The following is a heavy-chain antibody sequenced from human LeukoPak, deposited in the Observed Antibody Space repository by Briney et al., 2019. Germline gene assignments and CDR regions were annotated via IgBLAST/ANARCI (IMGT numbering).Heavy chain of an antibody. CDR1: GYTFTSYG. V-gene: IGHV1-18*01. CDR3: ARVRLTMVRGVIILEDY. J-gene: IGHJ4*02. Sequence: GASVKVSCKASGYTFTSYGISWVRQAPGQGLEWMGWISAYNGNTNYAQKLQGRVTMTTGTSTSTAYMELRSLRSDDTAVYYCARVRLTMVRGVIILEDYWGQGTLVTVSS. CDR2: ISAYNGNT. D-gene: IGHD3-10*01.